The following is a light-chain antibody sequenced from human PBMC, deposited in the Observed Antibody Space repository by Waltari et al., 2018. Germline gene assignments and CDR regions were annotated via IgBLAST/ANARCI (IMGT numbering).Light chain of an antibody. CDR1: TRDVGFYNY. J-gene: IGLJ3*02. V-gene: IGLV2-14*01. CDR3: NSYAGSSSWV. Sequence: QSALTQPASVSGSPGQSIPISCTGTTRDVGFYNYVSWYQQHPGKAPKLMIYDVSERPSGVSNRFSGSKSGNTASLTISGLQADDEADYYCNSYAGSSSWVFGGGTKLTVL. CDR2: DVS.